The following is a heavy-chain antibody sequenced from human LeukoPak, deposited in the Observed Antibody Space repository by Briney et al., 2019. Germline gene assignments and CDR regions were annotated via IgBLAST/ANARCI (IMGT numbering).Heavy chain of an antibody. CDR3: ARMVVTAMAGPHYYYYGMDV. CDR1: GFTFSSYA. J-gene: IGHJ6*02. D-gene: IGHD5-18*01. CDR2: ISYDGSNK. Sequence: GRFLRLSCAASGFTFSSYAMHWVRQAPGKGLEWVAVISYDGSNKYYADSVKGRFTISRDNSKNTLYLQMNSLRAEDTAVYYCARMVVTAMAGPHYYYYGMDVWGQGTTVTVSS. V-gene: IGHV3-30-3*01.